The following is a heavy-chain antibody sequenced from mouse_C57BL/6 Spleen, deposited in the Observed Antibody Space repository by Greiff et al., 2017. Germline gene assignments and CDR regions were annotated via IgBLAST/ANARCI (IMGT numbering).Heavy chain of an antibody. D-gene: IGHD4-1*02. CDR2: ISYDGSN. Sequence: EVKLQESGPGLVKPSQSLSLTCSVTGYSITSGYYWNWIRQFPGNKLEWMGYISYDGSNNYNPSLKNRISITRDTSKNQFFLKLNSVTTEDTATYYCSRATGPRAFDYRGQGTTPTGPS. CDR3: SRATGPRAFDY. V-gene: IGHV3-6*01. CDR1: GYSITSGYY. J-gene: IGHJ2*01.